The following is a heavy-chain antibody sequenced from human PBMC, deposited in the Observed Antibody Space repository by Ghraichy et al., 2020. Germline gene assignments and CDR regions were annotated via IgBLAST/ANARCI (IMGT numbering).Heavy chain of an antibody. V-gene: IGHV3-21*06. D-gene: IGHD2-2*02. J-gene: IGHJ6*02. CDR2: IGGSSTHI. Sequence: GGSLRLSCAVYGFTFSTYSMNWVRQAPGKGLEWVSSIGGSSTHIYYADSVKGRFIISRDNAKNSLYLQMDSLRAEDTAVYYCARGGSDIDVVPAAIISMDVLGQGATVTVSS. CDR3: ARGGSDIDVVPAAIISMDV. CDR1: GFTFSTYS.